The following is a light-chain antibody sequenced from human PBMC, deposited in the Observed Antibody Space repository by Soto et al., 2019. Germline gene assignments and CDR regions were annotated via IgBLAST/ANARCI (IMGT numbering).Light chain of an antibody. CDR1: QSVTDTY. CDR3: QQYGTSPYT. CDR2: GAS. J-gene: IGKJ2*01. V-gene: IGKV3-20*01. Sequence: EIVLTQSPGTLSLSPGEMATLSCRASQSVTDTYLAWYQQKPGQAPRLLIYGASSRATGIPDRFSGSGSGTDFTVTISRLEPVDLAVYYCQQYGTSPYTFGQETKLEIK.